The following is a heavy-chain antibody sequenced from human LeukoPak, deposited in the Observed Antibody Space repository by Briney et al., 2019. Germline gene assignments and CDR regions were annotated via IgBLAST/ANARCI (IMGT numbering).Heavy chain of an antibody. D-gene: IGHD3-10*01. CDR1: GGSFSGYY. J-gene: IGHJ5*02. V-gene: IGHV4-34*01. CDR3: ARGTPKTLKYYYGSGSSWFDP. Sequence: SETLSLTCAVYGGSFSGYYWSWIRQPPGRGLEWIGEINHSGSTNYNPSLKSRVTISVDTSKNQFSLKLSSVTAADTAVYYCARGTPKTLKYYYGSGSSWFDPWGQGTLVTVSS. CDR2: INHSGST.